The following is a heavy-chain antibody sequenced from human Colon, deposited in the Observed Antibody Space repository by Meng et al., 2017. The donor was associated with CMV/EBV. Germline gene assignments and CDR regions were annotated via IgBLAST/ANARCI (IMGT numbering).Heavy chain of an antibody. Sequence: GGSLRLSCAASGFTFGNYWMSWVRQAPGKGLEWVANINQDGSEKYYVGSVKGRFTISRDNAKNSLYLQMNSLRAEDAAVYYCARRPLGFCSSMSCQPLWYFDLWGRDTPVTVSS. CDR2: INQDGSEK. V-gene: IGHV3-7*01. J-gene: IGHJ2*01. D-gene: IGHD2-2*01. CDR3: ARRPLGFCSSMSCQPLWYFDL. CDR1: GFTFGNYW.